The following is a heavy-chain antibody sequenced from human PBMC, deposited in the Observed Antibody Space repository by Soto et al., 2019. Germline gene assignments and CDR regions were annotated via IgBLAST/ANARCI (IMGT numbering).Heavy chain of an antibody. V-gene: IGHV3-23*01. Sequence: EVQLLESGGGLVQPGGSLRLSCAASGFTFSSYAMSWVRQAPXXXXXXXSAISGSGGSTYYADSVKGRFTISRDNSKXXXXXQXNSXXAXXTXXXYXAKDRARYCSGGSCSFDPWGQGTLVTVSS. CDR2: ISGSGGST. D-gene: IGHD2-15*01. CDR3: AKDRARYCSGGSCSFDP. J-gene: IGHJ5*02. CDR1: GFTFSSYA.